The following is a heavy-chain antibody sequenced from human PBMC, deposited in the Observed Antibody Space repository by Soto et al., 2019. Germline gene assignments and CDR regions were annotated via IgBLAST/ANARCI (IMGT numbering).Heavy chain of an antibody. CDR1: GFTFRNYA. CDR3: AKNIDSSSGFDY. CDR2: ISGGGDST. J-gene: IGHJ4*02. D-gene: IGHD6-6*01. Sequence: GGSLRLSCAATGFTFRNYAMNWVRQAPGKGLEWVSGISGGGDSTHYADSVKGRFTISRDNTESTLYLQMYSLRADDTAIYYCAKNIDSSSGFDYWGQASPVTVSA. V-gene: IGHV3-23*01.